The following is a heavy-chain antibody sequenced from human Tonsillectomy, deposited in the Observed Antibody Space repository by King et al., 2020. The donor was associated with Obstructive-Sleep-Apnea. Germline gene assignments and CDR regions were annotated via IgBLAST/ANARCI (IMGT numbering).Heavy chain of an antibody. CDR3: TRKGYYYYYGMDV. J-gene: IGHJ6*02. CDR2: IRSKAYGGTT. V-gene: IGHV3-49*03. CDR1: GFSFGDYA. Sequence: VQLXXSGGGXVQPGRSLRLSCTASGFSFGDYAMSWFRQAPGKGLEWVGFIRSKAYGGTTEYAASVKGRFTISRDDYKSIAYLQMNSLKTADTAVYYCTRKGYYYYYGMDVWGQGTTVTVSS.